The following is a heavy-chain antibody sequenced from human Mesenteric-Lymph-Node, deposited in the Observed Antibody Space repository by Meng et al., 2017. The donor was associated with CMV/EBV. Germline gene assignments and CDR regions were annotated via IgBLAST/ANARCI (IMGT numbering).Heavy chain of an antibody. CDR3: ARESIAAPFVWFDP. J-gene: IGHJ5*02. V-gene: IGHV1-46*01. CDR2: INPSGGHT. Sequence: ASVKVSCKASGYTFTAYFMHWVRQDPGHGLEWMGMINPSGGHTNYAAKFQGRVTMTRDTSTSTLYMELSSLRSEDTGLYYCARESIAAPFVWFDPWGQGTLVTVSS. D-gene: IGHD6-6*01. CDR1: GYTFTAYF.